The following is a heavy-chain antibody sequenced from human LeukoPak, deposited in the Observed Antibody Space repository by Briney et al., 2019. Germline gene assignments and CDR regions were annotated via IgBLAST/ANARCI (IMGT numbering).Heavy chain of an antibody. CDR2: IYYSGST. Sequence: SETLSLTCTVSGGSISSGGYYWSWIRQHPGKGLEWIGYIYYSGSTYYNPSLKSRVTISVDTSRNQFSLRLSSVTAADTAVYYCASRSECHWFDPWGQGTLVTVSS. D-gene: IGHD3-3*01. CDR3: ASRSECHWFDP. V-gene: IGHV4-31*03. CDR1: GGSISSGGYY. J-gene: IGHJ5*02.